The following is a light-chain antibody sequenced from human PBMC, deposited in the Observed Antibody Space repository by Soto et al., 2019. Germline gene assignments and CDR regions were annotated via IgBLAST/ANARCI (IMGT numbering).Light chain of an antibody. CDR2: LSS. J-gene: IGKJ1*01. CDR3: MQPLYTAWT. Sequence: DIVMTQSPLSLPVTPGEPASISCRTSQSLLYTNGYNYVDWFVQKPGQSPQLLIYLSSNRASGVPDRFSGSGSGTDFTLKISKGEDEDIGVYYCMQPLYTAWTFGHGTKVEIK. CDR1: QSLLYTNGYNY. V-gene: IGKV2-28*01.